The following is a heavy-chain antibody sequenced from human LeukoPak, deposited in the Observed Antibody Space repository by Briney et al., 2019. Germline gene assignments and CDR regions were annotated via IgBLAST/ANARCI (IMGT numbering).Heavy chain of an antibody. J-gene: IGHJ3*01. D-gene: IGHD6-19*01. CDR3: AKVVGQWV. CDR2: IGNSGVTT. CDR1: GFTFSTYA. Sequence: GGSLRLSCAASGFTFSTYAMAWVRQAPGKGLEWVSSIGNSGVTTYYADSVKGRFTISRDNSKNTLFLQINSPRAEDTAMYYCAKVVGQWVWGQGTMVTVSS. V-gene: IGHV3-23*01.